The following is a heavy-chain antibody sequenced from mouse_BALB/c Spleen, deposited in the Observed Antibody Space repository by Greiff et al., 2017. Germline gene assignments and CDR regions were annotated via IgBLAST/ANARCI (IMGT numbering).Heavy chain of an antibody. CDR1: GFAFSSYD. CDR2: ISSGGGST. V-gene: IGHV5-12-1*01. CDR3: ARQPAWFAY. Sequence: EVQLVESGGGLVKPGGSLKLSCAASGFAFSSYDMSWVRQTPEKRLEWVAYISSGGGSTYYPDTVKGRFTISRDNAKNTLYLQMSSLKSEDTAMYYCARQPAWFAYWGQGTLVTVSA. J-gene: IGHJ3*01.